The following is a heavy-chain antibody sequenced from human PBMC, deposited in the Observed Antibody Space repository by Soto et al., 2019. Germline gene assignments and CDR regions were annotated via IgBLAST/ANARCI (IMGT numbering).Heavy chain of an antibody. Sequence: SVKVSCKASGGTFSSYAISWVRQAPGQGLEWMGGIIPIFTTANYAQKFQGRVTITADESTSTAYMELSSLRSEDTAVYYCARGHDYGSGSYVYGMDVWGKGTTVTVSS. CDR2: IIPIFTTA. CDR1: GGTFSSYA. J-gene: IGHJ6*04. CDR3: ARGHDYGSGSYVYGMDV. V-gene: IGHV1-69*13. D-gene: IGHD3-10*01.